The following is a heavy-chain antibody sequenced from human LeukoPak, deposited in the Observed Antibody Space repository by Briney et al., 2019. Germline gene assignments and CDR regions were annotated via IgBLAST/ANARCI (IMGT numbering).Heavy chain of an antibody. CDR1: GYSFNTYA. CDR3: ARGIAVPDY. CDR2: INVGNGNT. Sequence: ASVKVSCKASGYSFNTYAVHWVRQAPGQRLEWMGWINVGNGNTKYSQKFQGRVTITRDTFASTAYMELSRLRSEDTAVYYCARGIAVPDYWGQGTLVTVSS. V-gene: IGHV1-3*01. J-gene: IGHJ4*02. D-gene: IGHD6-19*01.